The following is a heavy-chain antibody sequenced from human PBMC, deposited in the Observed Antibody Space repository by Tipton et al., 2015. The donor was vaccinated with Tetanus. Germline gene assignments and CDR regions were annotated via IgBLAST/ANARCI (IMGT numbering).Heavy chain of an antibody. J-gene: IGHJ4*02. CDR2: INPNSGGT. D-gene: IGHD6-13*01. CDR1: GDTFSSYA. V-gene: IGHV1-2*02. CDR3: ARGNRGSSWYF. Sequence: QSGPEVKKPGSSVKVSCKASGDTFSSYAISWMRQAPGQGLGWMGWINPNSGGTNYAQKFQGRVTMTRDTSISTAYMEVSRLRSDDTAIYYCARGNRGSSWYFWGQGTQVTVSS.